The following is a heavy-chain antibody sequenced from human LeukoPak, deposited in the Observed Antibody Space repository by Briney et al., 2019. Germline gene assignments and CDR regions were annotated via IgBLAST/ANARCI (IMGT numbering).Heavy chain of an antibody. Sequence: GRSLRLSCASSGFTFSGDGIHWVRQAPGKGLEWVALRRYDRSSKYYADSVKGRFTISRDNSKNTLYLQMNTLRAEDTAVYYCAKGRASAGGYSGYDWGDWFDPWGQGTLVTVSS. CDR2: RRYDRSSK. J-gene: IGHJ5*02. D-gene: IGHD5-12*01. V-gene: IGHV3-30*02. CDR1: GFTFSGDG. CDR3: AKGRASAGGYSGYDWGDWFDP.